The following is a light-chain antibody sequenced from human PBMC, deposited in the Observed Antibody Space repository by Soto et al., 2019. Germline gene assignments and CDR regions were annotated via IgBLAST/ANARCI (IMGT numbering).Light chain of an antibody. J-gene: IGKJ1*01. CDR1: QSVSSSY. V-gene: IGKV3-20*01. Sequence: IALTQSPGTLSLSPGERATLSCMVSQSVSSSYLAWYQQKPGQAPRLLIYGASSRATGIPDRFSGSGSGTDFTLTISRLEPEDFAVYYCQQYGSSPKTFGQGTRVDI. CDR3: QQYGSSPKT. CDR2: GAS.